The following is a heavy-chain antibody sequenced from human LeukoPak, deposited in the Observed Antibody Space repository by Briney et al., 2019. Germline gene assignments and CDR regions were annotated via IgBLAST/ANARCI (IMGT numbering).Heavy chain of an antibody. J-gene: IGHJ4*02. Sequence: GGSLRLSCAASGFTFSRFWIYWVRHAPGKGLVWVSRINGEGSETMYADSVKGRFTISRDNAKNSLYLQMNSLRAEDTAVYYCARGAPKSTSFDYWGQGTLVTVSS. V-gene: IGHV3-74*03. CDR3: ARGAPKSTSFDY. D-gene: IGHD5-24*01. CDR1: GFTFSRFW. CDR2: INGEGSET.